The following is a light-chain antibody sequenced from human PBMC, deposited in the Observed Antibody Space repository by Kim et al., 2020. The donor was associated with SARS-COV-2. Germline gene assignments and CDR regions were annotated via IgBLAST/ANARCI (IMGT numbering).Light chain of an antibody. CDR3: HQYNSYSHT. CDR2: DAS. CDR1: QSITRW. J-gene: IGKJ2*01. Sequence: ASVGDRVNMPCRARQSITRWLAWYQQKPGRAPELLIYDASSLKRGVPSRFSGSGCGTEFTLTISSLQPDDFATYYCHQYNSYSHTFGQGTKLEI. V-gene: IGKV1-5*01.